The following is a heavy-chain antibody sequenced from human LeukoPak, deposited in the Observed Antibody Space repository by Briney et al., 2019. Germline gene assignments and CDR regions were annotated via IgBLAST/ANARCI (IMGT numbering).Heavy chain of an antibody. Sequence: ASVKVSCKASGYTFTGYYMHWVRQAPGQGLEWMGWINPNSGGTNYAQKFQGWVTMTRDTSISTAYMELSRLRSDDTAVYYCARSWQQLVSGFDYWGQGTLVTVSS. CDR1: GYTFTGYY. CDR2: INPNSGGT. J-gene: IGHJ4*02. V-gene: IGHV1-2*04. D-gene: IGHD6-13*01. CDR3: ARSWQQLVSGFDY.